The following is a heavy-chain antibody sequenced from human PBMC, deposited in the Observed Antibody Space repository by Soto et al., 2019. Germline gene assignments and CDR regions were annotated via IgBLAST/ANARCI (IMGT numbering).Heavy chain of an antibody. CDR2: IIPIFGTA. CDR1: GGTFSSYA. V-gene: IGHV1-69*06. J-gene: IGHJ3*02. D-gene: IGHD5-18*01. Sequence: QVQLVQSGAEVKKPGSSVKVSCKASGGTFSSYAISWVRQAPGQGLEWMGGIIPIFGTANYAQKFQGRVTITADKSTSTDYMELSSLRSEDTAVYYCARDRVGYSYGYDAFDIWGQGTMVTVSS. CDR3: ARDRVGYSYGYDAFDI.